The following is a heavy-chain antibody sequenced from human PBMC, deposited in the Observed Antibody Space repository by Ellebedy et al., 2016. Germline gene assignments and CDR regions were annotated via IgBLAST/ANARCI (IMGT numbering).Heavy chain of an antibody. J-gene: IGHJ4*02. V-gene: IGHV3-33*01. CDR2: IGYDGSNK. Sequence: GGSLRLSCAASGFTFRSYGMHWVRQAPGKGLEWLAVIGYDGSNKYYADSVKGRFTIYRDNSKNTLYLQMNSLRAEDTAVYYCARDVVEYRYGQGFDYWGQGTLVTVSS. CDR1: GFTFRSYG. D-gene: IGHD5-18*01. CDR3: ARDVVEYRYGQGFDY.